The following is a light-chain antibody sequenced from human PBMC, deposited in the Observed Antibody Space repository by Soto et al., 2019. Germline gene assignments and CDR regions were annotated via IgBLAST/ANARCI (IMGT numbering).Light chain of an antibody. J-gene: IGKJ2*01. CDR2: KAS. CDR3: QQYHSYSRT. Sequence: DIQMTQSPSTLSASVGDRVTITCRASQSISTWLAWYQQKPGKAPKLLIYKASSLESGVPSRFSGSGSGTAFTITISSLQPDDFATYYCQQYHSYSRTFGQGTKLQIK. CDR1: QSISTW. V-gene: IGKV1-5*03.